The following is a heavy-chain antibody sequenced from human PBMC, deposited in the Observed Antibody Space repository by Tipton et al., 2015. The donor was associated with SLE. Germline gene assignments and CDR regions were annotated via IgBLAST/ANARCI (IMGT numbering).Heavy chain of an antibody. D-gene: IGHD2-2*01. Sequence: TLSLTCTVSGGSVNSGDYYWTWIRQHPGKGLEWIGYIYNSGSAYYNPSLTSRLTILADTSKNQFSLKLTSVTAADTAVYYCATSPLTLWGQGTLVTVSS. CDR1: GGSVNSGDYY. CDR3: ATSPLTL. CDR2: IYNSGSA. J-gene: IGHJ4*02. V-gene: IGHV4-31*03.